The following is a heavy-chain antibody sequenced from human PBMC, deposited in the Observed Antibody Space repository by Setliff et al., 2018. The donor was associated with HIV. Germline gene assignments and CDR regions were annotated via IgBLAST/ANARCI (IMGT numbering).Heavy chain of an antibody. CDR2: ISYDGSNK. V-gene: IGHV3-30*03. Sequence: PGGSLRLSCAVSGFTFTTYWMTWVRQAPGKWLEWVAVISYDGSNKYYADSVKGRFTISRDNTRSTLYLQMNRLRVEDTAVYYCVRGLQFRPHWGQGTLVTVSS. CDR1: GFTFTTYW. J-gene: IGHJ4*02. CDR3: VRGLQFRPH.